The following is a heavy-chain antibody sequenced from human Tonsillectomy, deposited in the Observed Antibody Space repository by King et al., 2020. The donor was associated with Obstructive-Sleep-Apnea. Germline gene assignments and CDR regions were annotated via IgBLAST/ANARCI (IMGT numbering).Heavy chain of an antibody. V-gene: IGHV4-34*01. CDR2: INHSGST. J-gene: IGHJ6*02. CDR3: AIGLRRGGNGNQAYSYGMDA. D-gene: IGHD1-14*01. CDR1: GGSFSGYY. Sequence: VQLQQWGAGLLKPSETLSLTCAVYGGSFSGYYWSWIRQPPGKGLEWIGEINHSGSTNYNPSLKSRVTISVDTSKNQFSLKLSSVTAADTAVYYCAIGLRRGGNGNQAYSYGMDAWGQGTTVTVSS.